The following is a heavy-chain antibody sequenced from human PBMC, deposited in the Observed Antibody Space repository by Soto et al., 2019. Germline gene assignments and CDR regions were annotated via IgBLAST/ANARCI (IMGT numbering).Heavy chain of an antibody. CDR2: INHSGST. CDR1: GGSFSGYY. Sequence: SETLSLTCAVYGGSFSGYYWSWIRQPPGKGLEWIGEINHSGSTNYNPSLKSRVTISVDTSKTQFSLKLSSVTAADTAVYYCARGDPNWGNGQIAFDIWGQGTMVTVSS. D-gene: IGHD7-27*01. CDR3: ARGDPNWGNGQIAFDI. J-gene: IGHJ3*02. V-gene: IGHV4-34*01.